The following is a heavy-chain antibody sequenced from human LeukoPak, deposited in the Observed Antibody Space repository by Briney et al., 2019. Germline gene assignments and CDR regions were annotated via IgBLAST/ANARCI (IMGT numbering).Heavy chain of an antibody. CDR2: IKQDGSEK. J-gene: IGHJ4*02. Sequence: PGGSLRLSCAVSGFTFSSYWMSWVRQAPGKGLEWVANIKQDGSEKYYVDSVKGRFTISRDNAKNSLYLQMNSLRAEDTAVYYCARDSGSFSFDYWGQGTLVTVSS. V-gene: IGHV3-7*01. CDR3: ARDSGSFSFDY. CDR1: GFTFSSYW. D-gene: IGHD1-26*01.